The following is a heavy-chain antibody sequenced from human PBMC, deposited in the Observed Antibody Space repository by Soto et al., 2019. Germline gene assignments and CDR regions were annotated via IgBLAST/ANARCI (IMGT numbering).Heavy chain of an antibody. J-gene: IGHJ1*01. D-gene: IGHD4-4*01. CDR2: IYYSGSA. Sequence: SETLSLTCTVSGDSISSGDYYWSWIRQHPGRALEWIGYIYYSGSAYYNPSLKSRVAISVDTSQFSLILSSVTAADTAVYYCARGETHNDYRYHHWGLGTQVTVSS. CDR1: GDSISSGDYY. V-gene: IGHV4-31*03. CDR3: ARGETHNDYRYHH.